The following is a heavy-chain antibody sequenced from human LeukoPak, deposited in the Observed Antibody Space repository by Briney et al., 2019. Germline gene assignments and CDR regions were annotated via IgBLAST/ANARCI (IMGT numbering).Heavy chain of an antibody. J-gene: IGHJ5*02. Sequence: SETLSLTCAVYGGSFSGYYWSWIRQPPGKGLEWIGEINHSGSTNYNPSLKSRVTISVDTSKNQFSLKLSSVTAADTAVYYCARRNYYDSSGPRGWFDPWGQGTLVTVPS. CDR3: ARRNYYDSSGPRGWFDP. CDR1: GGSFSGYY. D-gene: IGHD3-22*01. CDR2: INHSGST. V-gene: IGHV4-34*01.